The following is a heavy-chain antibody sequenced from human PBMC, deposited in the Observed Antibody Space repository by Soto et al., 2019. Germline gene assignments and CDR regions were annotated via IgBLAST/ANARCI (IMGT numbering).Heavy chain of an antibody. J-gene: IGHJ2*01. CDR2: ISGSGGST. V-gene: IGHV3-23*01. D-gene: IGHD3-16*02. CDR1: GFTFSSYA. CDR3: AKAGYIWGSYRTYWYFDL. Sequence: EVQLLESGGGLVQPGGSLRLSCAASGFTFSSYAMSWVRQAPGKGLEWVSAISGSGGSTYYADSVKGRFTISRDNSKNTQYLQMNSLRAEDTAVYYCAKAGYIWGSYRTYWYFDLWGRGTLVTVSS.